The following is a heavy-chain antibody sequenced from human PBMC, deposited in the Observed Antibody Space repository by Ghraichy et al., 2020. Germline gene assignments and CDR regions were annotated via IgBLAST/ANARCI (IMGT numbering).Heavy chain of an antibody. Sequence: SETLSLTCAVYGGSVRGHYWTWIRQPPGKGLQWIGEINDSGNTNYMPSLESRVTISVDTSKNQFSMRLTSLTAAETAVYYCARGGVPDAYDIWSQGTMVTVSS. CDR1: GGSVRGHY. J-gene: IGHJ3*02. CDR3: ARGGVPDAYDI. V-gene: IGHV4-34*01. D-gene: IGHD2-8*01. CDR2: INDSGNT.